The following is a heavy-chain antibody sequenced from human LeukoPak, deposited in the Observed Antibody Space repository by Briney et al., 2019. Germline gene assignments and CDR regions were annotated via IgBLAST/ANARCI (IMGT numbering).Heavy chain of an antibody. CDR1: GYTFTGYY. J-gene: IGHJ4*02. CDR3: ARVSAGRGVIRPFDY. CDR2: INPNSGGT. V-gene: IGHV1-2*02. D-gene: IGHD3-10*01. Sequence: AASVKVSCKASGYTFTGYYMHWVRQAPGQGLEWMGWINPNSGGTNYAQKFQGRVTMTRDTSISTAYMELSRLRSDDTGVYYCARVSAGRGVIRPFDYWGQGTLVTVFS.